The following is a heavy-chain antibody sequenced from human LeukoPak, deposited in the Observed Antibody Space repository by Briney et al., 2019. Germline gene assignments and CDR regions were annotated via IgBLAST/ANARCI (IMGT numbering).Heavy chain of an antibody. D-gene: IGHD2-8*01. J-gene: IGHJ6*02. Sequence: SETLSLTCTVSGGSISSYYWSWIRQPAGKGLEWIGRIYTSGSTNYNPSLKSRVTMSVDTSKNQFSLKLSSVTAADTVVYYCARERLGYCTNGVCYKGGAHYYYGMDVWGQGTTVTVSS. CDR2: IYTSGST. CDR3: ARERLGYCTNGVCYKGGAHYYYGMDV. CDR1: GGSISSYY. V-gene: IGHV4-4*07.